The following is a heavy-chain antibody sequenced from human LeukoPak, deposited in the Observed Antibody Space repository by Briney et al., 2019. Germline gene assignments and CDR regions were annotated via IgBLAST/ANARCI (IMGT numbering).Heavy chain of an antibody. Sequence: GGSLTLSCPASGFTSSSYDMHWVRQATGKVLEWVSAIGTAGDTYYPGSVKGRFTISRENAKNSLYLQMNSLRAGDTAVYYCARGDSRYYYYMDVWGKGTTVTVSS. J-gene: IGHJ6*03. V-gene: IGHV3-13*01. CDR2: IGTAGDT. CDR3: ARGDSRYYYYMDV. CDR1: GFTSSSYD.